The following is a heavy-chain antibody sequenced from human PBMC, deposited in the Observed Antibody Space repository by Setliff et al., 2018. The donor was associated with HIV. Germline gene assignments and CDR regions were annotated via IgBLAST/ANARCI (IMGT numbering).Heavy chain of an antibody. CDR3: ARHGQYGSGSYYNRPFDF. Sequence: GESLKISCKGSGYSFTSYWIAWLRQMPGKGLECMGISYPGDSDTRYSPSFQGQVTISGDKSISTAYLQWSSLKSSDTAMYYCARHGQYGSGSYYNRPFDFWGQGTLVTVSS. CDR1: GYSFTSYW. CDR2: SYPGDSDT. V-gene: IGHV5-51*01. D-gene: IGHD3-10*01. J-gene: IGHJ4*02.